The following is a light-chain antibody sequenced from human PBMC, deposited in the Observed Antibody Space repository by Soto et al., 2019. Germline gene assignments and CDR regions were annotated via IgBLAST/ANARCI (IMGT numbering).Light chain of an antibody. CDR1: QDISKF. CDR2: DAS. CDR3: QQYENRPYT. V-gene: IGKV1-33*01. J-gene: IGKJ3*01. Sequence: DIQMTQSPYSLSASIGDRVSFTCQASQDISKFLNWYQHKPGQAPSLLIHDASKSHFGVPSRFSGSGSGTDFTFTISSLQPEDNATYYCQQYENRPYTFGPGTKVDIK.